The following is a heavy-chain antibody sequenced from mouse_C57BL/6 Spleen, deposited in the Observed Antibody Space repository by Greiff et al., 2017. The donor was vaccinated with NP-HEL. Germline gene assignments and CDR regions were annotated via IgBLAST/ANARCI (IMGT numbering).Heavy chain of an antibody. J-gene: IGHJ1*03. D-gene: IGHD1-1*01. Sequence: VQLQESGAELVKPGASVKLSCKASGYTFTSYWMHWVKQRPGQGLEWIGMIHPNSGSTNYNEKFKSKATLTVDKSSSTAYMQLSSLTSEDYAVYYCANYGNWYFDVWGTGTTVTVSS. CDR1: GYTFTSYW. CDR2: IHPNSGST. V-gene: IGHV1-64*01. CDR3: ANYGNWYFDV.